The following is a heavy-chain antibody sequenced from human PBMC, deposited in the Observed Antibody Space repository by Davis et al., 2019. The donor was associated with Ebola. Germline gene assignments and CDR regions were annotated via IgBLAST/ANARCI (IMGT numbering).Heavy chain of an antibody. Sequence: AASVKVSCKASGCTFTAYYIHWVRQAPGQGLEWRGWINPNSGGTNHAQKFQGWVTMTRDTSTSTAYMQLNRLRSDDSAMYYCAREAADHRGIDFWGQGTMVTVSS. J-gene: IGHJ4*02. V-gene: IGHV1-2*04. CDR3: AREAADHRGIDF. D-gene: IGHD1-14*01. CDR2: INPNSGGT. CDR1: GCTFTAYY.